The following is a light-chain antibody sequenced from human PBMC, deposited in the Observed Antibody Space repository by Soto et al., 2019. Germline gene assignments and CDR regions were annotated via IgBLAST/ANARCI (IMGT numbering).Light chain of an antibody. CDR2: GPS. CDR1: QSVSSSY. CDR3: QQYGSSLFT. V-gene: IGKV3-20*01. J-gene: IGKJ3*01. Sequence: XXLSPGERATLSCRASQSVSSSYLAWYQQKPGQAPRLLXYGPSSRATGIPDRFSGSGSGTDFTLTISRLEPEDFAVYYCQQYGSSLFTFGPGTKVDIK.